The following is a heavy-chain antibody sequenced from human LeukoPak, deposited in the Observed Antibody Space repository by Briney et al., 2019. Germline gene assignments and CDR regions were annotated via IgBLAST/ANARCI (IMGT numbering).Heavy chain of an antibody. CDR3: ARQYYDFWSGFYTADYYFDY. Sequence: GGSLRLSCAASGFTFSDFGMNWVRQAPGKGLEWVSSISAHSRYIYYADSVKGRFTISRDNDQSSLYLQMNSLRAEDSAVYFCARQYYDFWSGFYTADYYFDYWGRGTLVAVSS. V-gene: IGHV3-21*01. J-gene: IGHJ4*02. CDR1: GFTFSDFG. D-gene: IGHD3-3*01. CDR2: ISAHSRYI.